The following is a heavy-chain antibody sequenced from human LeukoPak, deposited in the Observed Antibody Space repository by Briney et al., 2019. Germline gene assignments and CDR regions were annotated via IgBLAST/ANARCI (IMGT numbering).Heavy chain of an antibody. CDR2: VNPNSGGT. CDR1: GYTFIGYY. J-gene: IGHJ4*02. CDR3: ARLIYDFWSGYEGGPFDY. V-gene: IGHV1-2*02. Sequence: ASVNVSCKASGYTFIGYYVHWVRQAPGQGLEWMGWVNPNSGGTDYAQKFQGRITMTRETSISTAYMELNSLRSDDTAVYYCARLIYDFWSGYEGGPFDYWGQGTLVTVSS. D-gene: IGHD3-3*01.